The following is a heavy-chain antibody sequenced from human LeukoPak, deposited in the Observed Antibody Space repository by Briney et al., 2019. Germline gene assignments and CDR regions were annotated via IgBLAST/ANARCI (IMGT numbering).Heavy chain of an antibody. D-gene: IGHD3-10*01. CDR3: ATHKEGSCFES. J-gene: IGHJ4*02. V-gene: IGHV4-39*01. Sequence: SETLSLTCSVSNGSITTTRYYWDWIRQSPGKRLEWIGSVYYFGNAYYRPSLLSRATISIDTSKKRISLNLTSVTARDTAIYYCATHKEGSCFESWGQGTLVTVSS. CDR2: VYYFGNA. CDR1: NGSITTTRYY.